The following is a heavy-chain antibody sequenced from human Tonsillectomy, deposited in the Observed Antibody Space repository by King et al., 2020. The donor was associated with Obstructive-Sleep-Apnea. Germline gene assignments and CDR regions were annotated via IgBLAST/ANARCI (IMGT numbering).Heavy chain of an antibody. D-gene: IGHD2-15*01. CDR2: MSSSGSSV. CDR3: ARDQGYCSGETCHGVFDY. V-gene: IGHV3-11*01. CDR1: GFTVSDYY. J-gene: IGHJ4*02. Sequence: VQLEESGGGLVNPGGSLRLSCAASGFTVSDYYMAWIRQAPGKGPEWISYMSSSGSSVFYADSVKGRFIISRDNAKNSLSLQMNSLRAEDTAVYYCARDQGYCSGETCHGVFDYWGQGTLVTVSS.